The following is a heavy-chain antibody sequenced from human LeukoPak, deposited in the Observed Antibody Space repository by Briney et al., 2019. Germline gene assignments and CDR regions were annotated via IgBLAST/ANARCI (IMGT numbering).Heavy chain of an antibody. D-gene: IGHD6-13*01. CDR2: INPNSGGT. J-gene: IGHJ1*01. Sequence: ASVKVSCKASGYTFTGYSMNWVRQAPGQGLEWMGWINPNSGGTNYAQKFHGRVTMTRDKSISTAYMELSRLRSDDTAVYYCARGSGGSSWYLEHFQHWGQGTLVTVSS. CDR1: GYTFTGYS. V-gene: IGHV1-2*02. CDR3: ARGSGGSSWYLEHFQH.